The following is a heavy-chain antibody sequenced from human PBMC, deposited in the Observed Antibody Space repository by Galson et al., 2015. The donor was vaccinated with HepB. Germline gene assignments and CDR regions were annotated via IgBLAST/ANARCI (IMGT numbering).Heavy chain of an antibody. J-gene: IGHJ4*02. V-gene: IGHV3-30*01. Sequence: SLRLSCAASGFSFSTYAMHWVRQAPGKGLEWVAVISYDGGDTYYADPVKGRFTISRDNSKNTLLLQMNSLRAEDTAVYYCATGGGRSTSCCHFDYWGLGTLVTVSS. D-gene: IGHD2-2*01. CDR2: ISYDGGDT. CDR1: GFSFSTYA. CDR3: ATGGGRSTSCCHFDY.